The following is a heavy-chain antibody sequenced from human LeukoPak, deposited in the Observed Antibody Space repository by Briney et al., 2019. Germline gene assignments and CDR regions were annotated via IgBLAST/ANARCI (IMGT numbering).Heavy chain of an antibody. CDR3: ARGMNWNYAHDAFDI. J-gene: IGHJ3*02. CDR1: GFTFDDYA. V-gene: IGHV3-9*01. CDR2: ISWNSGSI. D-gene: IGHD1-7*01. Sequence: GRSLRLSCAASGFTFDDYAMHWVRQAPGKGLEWVSGISWNSGSIGYADSVKGRFTISRDNAKNSLYLQMNSLRAEDTALYYCARGMNWNYAHDAFDIWGQGTMVTVSS.